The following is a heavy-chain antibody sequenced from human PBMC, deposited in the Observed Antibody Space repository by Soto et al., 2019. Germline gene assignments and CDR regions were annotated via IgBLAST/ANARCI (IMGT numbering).Heavy chain of an antibody. CDR3: AKGSHGPAHTGWFDP. J-gene: IGHJ5*02. CDR1: GFTFDDYA. Sequence: EVQLVESGGGLVQPGRSLRLSCAASGFTFDDYAMYWVRQAPGKGLEWVSGINWNSGSRGYADSVEGRFTISRDNAKNSLYLQMNSLIPEDTALYYCAKGSHGPAHTGWFDPWGHGTQVTVSS. V-gene: IGHV3-9*01. D-gene: IGHD2-8*02. CDR2: INWNSGSR.